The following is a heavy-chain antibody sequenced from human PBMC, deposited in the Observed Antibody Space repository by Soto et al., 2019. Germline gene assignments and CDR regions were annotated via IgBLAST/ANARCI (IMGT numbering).Heavy chain of an antibody. J-gene: IGHJ6*02. CDR1: GFTFSSYA. CDR2: ISGSGGST. Sequence: GSLRLSCAASGFTFSSYAMSWVRQAPGKGLEWVSAISGSGGSTYYADSVKGRFTISRDNSKNTLYLQMNSLRAEDTAVYYCAKAGGNSSPTLIPLHYSYYGMDVWGQGTTVTVSS. V-gene: IGHV3-23*01. D-gene: IGHD6-13*01. CDR3: AKAGGNSSPTLIPLHYSYYGMDV.